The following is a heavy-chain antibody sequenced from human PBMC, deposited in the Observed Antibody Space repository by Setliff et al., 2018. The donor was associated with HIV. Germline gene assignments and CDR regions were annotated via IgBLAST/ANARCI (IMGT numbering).Heavy chain of an antibody. Sequence: SVKVSCKASGGTFSRNAISWVRQAPGQGLEWIGGITPIFGTPKYAQKFQGRVTITADESRSTAYLELSSLRSEDTAVYYCATAGEMATIGYSYYYMGVWGKGTTVTGSS. CDR1: GGTFSRNA. V-gene: IGHV1-69*13. CDR2: ITPIFGTP. CDR3: ATAGEMATIGYSYYYMGV. J-gene: IGHJ6*03. D-gene: IGHD3-10*01.